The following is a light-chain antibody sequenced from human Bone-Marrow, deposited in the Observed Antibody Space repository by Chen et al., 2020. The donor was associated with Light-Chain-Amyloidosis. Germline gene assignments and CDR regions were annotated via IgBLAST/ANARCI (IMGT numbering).Light chain of an antibody. V-gene: IGLV2-11*01. CDR3: CSLADTSTSV. J-gene: IGLJ2*01. Sequence: QSALTQPRSVSGSPGQSITISCTGTTTDVGLHNYVSWYQQFPGKVPKLIIYDVLKRPPGVPDRFSGSNSGNTASLTISSLQAEDEADYYCCSLADTSTSVFGGGTRLTVL. CDR1: TTDVGLHNY. CDR2: DVL.